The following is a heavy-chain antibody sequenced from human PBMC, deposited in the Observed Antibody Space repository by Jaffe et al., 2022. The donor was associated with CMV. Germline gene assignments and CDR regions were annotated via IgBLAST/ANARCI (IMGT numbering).Heavy chain of an antibody. CDR2: IIPILGIA. Sequence: QVQLVQSGAEVKKPGSSVKVSCKASGGTFSSYAISWVRQAPGQGLEWMGRIIPILGIANYAQKFQGRVTITADKSTSTAYMELSSLRSEDTAVYYCAREEPNWNPHYYYYYMDVWGKGTTVTVSS. J-gene: IGHJ6*03. CDR1: GGTFSSYA. V-gene: IGHV1-69*09. CDR3: AREEPNWNPHYYYYYMDV. D-gene: IGHD1-20*01.